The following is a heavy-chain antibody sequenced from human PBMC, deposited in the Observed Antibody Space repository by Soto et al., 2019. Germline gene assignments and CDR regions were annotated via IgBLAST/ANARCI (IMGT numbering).Heavy chain of an antibody. CDR2: ISGSGVST. CDR1: GFTFSSYA. V-gene: IGHV3-23*01. CDR3: ADEKVGATSVHVFDS. D-gene: IGHD1-26*01. J-gene: IGHJ3*02. Sequence: GGSLRLSCAASGFTFSSYAMSWVRQAPGKGLEWVSAISGSGVSTYYADSVKGRFTISRDNSKNTLYLQMNSLRAEDTAVYYCADEKVGATSVHVFDSWGQGIMVTVSS.